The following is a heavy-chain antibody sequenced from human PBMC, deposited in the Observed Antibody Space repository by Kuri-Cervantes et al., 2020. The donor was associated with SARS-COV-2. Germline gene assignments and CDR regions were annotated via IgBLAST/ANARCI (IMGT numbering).Heavy chain of an antibody. D-gene: IGHD1-26*01. CDR2: INHSGST. CDR3: ARVSDSGSPRHPYFQH. CDR1: VGSFSGYY. Sequence: SQTLSLTCAVYVGSFSGYYWSWTRQPPGKGLEWIGEINHSGSTNYNPSLKSRVTISVDTSKNQFSLKLSSVTAADTAVHYCARVSDSGSPRHPYFQHWGQGTLVTVSS. V-gene: IGHV4-34*01. J-gene: IGHJ1*01.